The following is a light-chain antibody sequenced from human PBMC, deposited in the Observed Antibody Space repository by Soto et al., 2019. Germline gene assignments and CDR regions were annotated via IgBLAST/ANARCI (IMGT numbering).Light chain of an antibody. CDR3: CSSAGIYTL. J-gene: IGLJ1*01. CDR2: DVS. V-gene: IGLV2-11*01. Sequence: QSALTQPRSVSGSPGQSVTISCTGTSSDVGGYNYVSWYQQHPGKAPKLMIYDVSKRPSGVPDRLSGSKSGNTSSLTISGIQAEDEADYYCCSSAGIYTLFGTGTKIT. CDR1: SSDVGGYNY.